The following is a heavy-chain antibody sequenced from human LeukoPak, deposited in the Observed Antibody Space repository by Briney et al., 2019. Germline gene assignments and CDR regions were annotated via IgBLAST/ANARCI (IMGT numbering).Heavy chain of an antibody. J-gene: IGHJ6*03. CDR1: GYTFTSYG. CDR3: ARCTNYYDTTPCYYYMDV. D-gene: IGHD3-22*01. Sequence: SVKVSCKASGYTFTSYGISWVRQAPGQGLEWMGGIIPIFGTANYAQKFQGRVTITADESTSTAYMELSSLRSEDTAVYYCARCTNYYDTTPCYYYMDVWGKGTTVTVSS. CDR2: IIPIFGTA. V-gene: IGHV1-69*13.